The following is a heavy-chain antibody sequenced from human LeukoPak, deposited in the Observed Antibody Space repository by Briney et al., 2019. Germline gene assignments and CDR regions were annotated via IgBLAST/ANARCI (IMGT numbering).Heavy chain of an antibody. V-gene: IGHV4-59*01. J-gene: IGHJ2*01. CDR1: GGSISSYY. CDR2: IYYGGST. CDR3: ARVYYSNSYDYWYFDL. Sequence: SETLSLTCTVSGGSISSYYWSWIRQPPGKGLEWIGYIYYGGSTNYNPSLKSRVTISVDTSKNQFSLKLSSVTAADTAVYYCARVYYSNSYDYWYFDLWGRGTLVTVSS. D-gene: IGHD6-13*01.